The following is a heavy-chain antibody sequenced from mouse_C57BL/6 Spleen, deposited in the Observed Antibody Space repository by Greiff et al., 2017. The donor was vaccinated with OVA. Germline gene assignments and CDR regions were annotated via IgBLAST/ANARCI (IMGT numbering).Heavy chain of an antibody. CDR3: ARRDDGYYGGNYFDY. CDR1: GYAFSSSW. Sequence: VQLQQSGPELVKPGASVKISCKASGYAFSSSWMNWVKQRPGKGLEWIGRIYPGDGDTNYNGKFKGKATLTADKSSSTAYMQLSSLTSEDSAVYVCARRDDGYYGGNYFDYWGQGTTLTVSS. D-gene: IGHD2-3*01. J-gene: IGHJ2*01. V-gene: IGHV1-82*01. CDR2: IYPGDGDT.